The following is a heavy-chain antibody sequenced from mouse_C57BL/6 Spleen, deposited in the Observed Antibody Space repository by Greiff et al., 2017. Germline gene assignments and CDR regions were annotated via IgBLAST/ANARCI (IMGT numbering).Heavy chain of an antibody. V-gene: IGHV5-17*01. CDR2: ISSGSSTI. Sequence: EVMLVESGGGLVKPGGSLKLSCAASGFTFSDYGMHWVRQAPEKGLEWVAYISSGSSTIYYADTVKGRFTISRDNAKNTLFLQRTSLRSEDTAMYYCARGYDYGSMDYWGQGTSVTVSS. CDR1: GFTFSDYG. J-gene: IGHJ4*01. CDR3: ARGYDYGSMDY. D-gene: IGHD2-4*01.